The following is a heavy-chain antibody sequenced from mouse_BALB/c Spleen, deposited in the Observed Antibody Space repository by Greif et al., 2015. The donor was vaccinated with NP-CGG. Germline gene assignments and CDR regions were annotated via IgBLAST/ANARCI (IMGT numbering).Heavy chain of an antibody. CDR1: GYTFTDYV. J-gene: IGHJ2*01. V-gene: IGHV1-77*01. CDR3: ARSSPYGYFDY. Sequence: QVQLKDSGPELVKPGASVKMSCKASGYTFTDYVISWVKQRTGQGLEWIGEIYPGSGSTYYNEKFKGKATLTADKSSNTAYMQLSSLTSEDSAVYFCARSSPYGYFDYWGQGATLTVSS. CDR2: IYPGSGST. D-gene: IGHD1-1*02.